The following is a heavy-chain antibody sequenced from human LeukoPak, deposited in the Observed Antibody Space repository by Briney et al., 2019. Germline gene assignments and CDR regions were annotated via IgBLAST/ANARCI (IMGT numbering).Heavy chain of an antibody. Sequence: PSETLSLTCTVSGGSISSGSYYWSWIRQPPGKGLEWIGEINHSGSTNYNPSLKSRVTISVDTSKNQFSLKLSSVTAADTAVYYCARVGSGSDYWGQGTLVTVSS. J-gene: IGHJ4*02. V-gene: IGHV4-39*07. CDR3: ARVGSGSDY. D-gene: IGHD3-10*01. CDR2: INHSGST. CDR1: GGSISSGSYY.